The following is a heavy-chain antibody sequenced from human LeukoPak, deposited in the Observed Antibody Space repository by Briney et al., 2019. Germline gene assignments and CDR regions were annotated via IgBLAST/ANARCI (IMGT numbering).Heavy chain of an antibody. Sequence: SETLSLTCAVYGGSFSGYYWSWIRQPPGKGLEWIGEINHSGSTNYNPSLKSRVTISVDTSKNQFSLKLSSVTAADTAVYYCARGAWRYYYDSSGYYESWFDPWGQGTLVTVSS. CDR1: GGSFSGYY. D-gene: IGHD3-22*01. V-gene: IGHV4-34*01. CDR2: INHSGST. CDR3: ARGAWRYYYDSSGYYESWFDP. J-gene: IGHJ5*02.